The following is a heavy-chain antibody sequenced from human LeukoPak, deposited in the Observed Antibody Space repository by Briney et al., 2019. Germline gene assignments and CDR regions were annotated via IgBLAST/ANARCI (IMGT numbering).Heavy chain of an antibody. D-gene: IGHD2-2*01. CDR3: ARDRPDCSSTSCLNWFDP. CDR2: ISSSSRTI. J-gene: IGHJ5*02. CDR1: GFTFSDYS. V-gene: IGHV3-48*01. Sequence: GGSLRLSCAASGFTFSDYSMNWVRQAPGKGLEWLSYISSSSRTIYYADSVRGRFTVSRDNAKDSLYLQLNSLRAEDTAVYYCARDRPDCSSTSCLNWFDPWGQGTLVTVSS.